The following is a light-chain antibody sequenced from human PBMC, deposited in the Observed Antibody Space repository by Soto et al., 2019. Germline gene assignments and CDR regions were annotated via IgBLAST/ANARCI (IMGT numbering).Light chain of an antibody. J-gene: IGKJ1*01. CDR1: QSISHY. Sequence: DIQVTQPPSSLSASVGDRVTITCRASQSISHYLNWYQHKAGKAPRLLIYAASNLQSGVPSRFSGSRSGTDFTLTISSLQPEDFASYYCQQTYSDLWTFGQGTKVEIK. CDR2: AAS. V-gene: IGKV1-39*01. CDR3: QQTYSDLWT.